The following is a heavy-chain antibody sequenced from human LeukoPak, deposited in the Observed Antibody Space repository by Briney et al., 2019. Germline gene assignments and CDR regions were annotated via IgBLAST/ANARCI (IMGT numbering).Heavy chain of an antibody. CDR3: SRGVYGDDVGSLDY. V-gene: IGHV3-48*03. CDR2: ISSSGNTI. D-gene: IGHD4-17*01. Sequence: PGGSLRLSCAASGFTFSSYEMNWVRQAPGKGLEWVSYISSSGNTIYYADSVKGRFTISRDNAKNSLYLQMNSLRAEDTAVYYCSRGVYGDDVGSLDYWGQGTLVTVSS. J-gene: IGHJ4*02. CDR1: GFTFSSYE.